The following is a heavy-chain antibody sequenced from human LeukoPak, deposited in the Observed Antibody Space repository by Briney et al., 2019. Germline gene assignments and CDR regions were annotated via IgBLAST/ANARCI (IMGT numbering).Heavy chain of an antibody. D-gene: IGHD3-22*01. V-gene: IGHV1-18*01. J-gene: IGHJ3*02. CDR2: ISAYNGNT. CDR1: GYTFTSYG. Sequence: ASVKVSCKASGYTFTSYGISWVRQAPGQGLEWMGWISAYNGNTNYAQKLQGRVTMTTDTSTSTAYMELRSLRSDDTAVYYCARDADGSGYYRDAFDIWGQGTMVTVSS. CDR3: ARDADGSGYYRDAFDI.